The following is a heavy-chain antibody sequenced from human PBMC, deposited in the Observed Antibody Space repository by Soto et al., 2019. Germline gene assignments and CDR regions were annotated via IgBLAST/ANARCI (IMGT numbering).Heavy chain of an antibody. D-gene: IGHD6-19*01. CDR1: GFTFATYS. Sequence: PGGSLRLSCAASGFTFATYSMNWVRQAPGKGLEWVSYISDSSATRYYADSVTGRFTISRDNAKNSLYLQMNSLRDEDSALYYCARASGWYPSDAFEIWGQGTPVTVS. CDR2: ISDSSATR. J-gene: IGHJ3*02. V-gene: IGHV3-48*02. CDR3: ARASGWYPSDAFEI.